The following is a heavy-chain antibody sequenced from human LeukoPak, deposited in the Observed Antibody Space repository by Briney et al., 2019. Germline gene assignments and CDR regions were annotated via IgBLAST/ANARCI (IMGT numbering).Heavy chain of an antibody. CDR3: ARDLSGNHYGHFDY. Sequence: ASVEVSCKASGYTFTSYYMHWVPQAPGQGLEGMGIINPGDGRTTYPQKFQGRVTMTRDTSTSTVYMELSSLRSEDTDVYYCARDLSGNHYGHFDYWGQGTLVTVSS. J-gene: IGHJ4*02. CDR2: INPGDGRT. V-gene: IGHV1-46*01. D-gene: IGHD1-26*01. CDR1: GYTFTSYY.